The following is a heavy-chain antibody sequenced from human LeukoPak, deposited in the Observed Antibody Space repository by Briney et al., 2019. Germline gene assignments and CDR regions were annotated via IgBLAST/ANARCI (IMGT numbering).Heavy chain of an antibody. J-gene: IGHJ4*02. D-gene: IGHD3-9*01. CDR3: AKDWIPYNRNFDCFDF. CDR2: IGGGDT. V-gene: IGHV3-23*01. CDR1: GIPFNIFA. Sequence: GGSLRLSCTTSGIPFNIFAMSWVRQAPGKGLEWVSTIGGGDTYYSDSVEGRFAISRDDSKNTVYLQMNSLRAEDTAVYYCAKDWIPYNRNFDCFDFWGQGTLVTVSS.